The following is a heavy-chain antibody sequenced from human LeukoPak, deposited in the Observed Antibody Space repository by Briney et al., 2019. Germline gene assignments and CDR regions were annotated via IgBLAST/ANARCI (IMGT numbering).Heavy chain of an antibody. V-gene: IGHV6-1*01. CDR2: TYYRYKWNN. D-gene: IGHD3-16*01. CDR1: GDRVSSKSAG. J-gene: IGHJ4*02. CDR3: AREGKGEQAGLFDY. Sequence: QTLSLTCAISGDRVSSKSAGWTWIRQSPSRGLEWLGRTYYRYKWNNDYAASVESRISINADISKNQFSLHLNSVTLEDTAVYYCAREGKGEQAGLFDYWGQGTLVTVSS.